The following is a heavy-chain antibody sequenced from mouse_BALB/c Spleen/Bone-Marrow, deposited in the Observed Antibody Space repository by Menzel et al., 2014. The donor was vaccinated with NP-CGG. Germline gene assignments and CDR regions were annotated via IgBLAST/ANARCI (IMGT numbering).Heavy chain of an antibody. V-gene: IGHV1S22*01. CDR1: GYTFTSYR. CDR2: IYPGSGST. J-gene: IGHJ2*01. CDR3: TSWDY. Sequence: LQQPGSELVRPGASVKLSCKASGYTFTSYRMHWVKQRHGQGLEWIGNIYPGSGSTNYDEKFKSKGTLTVDTSSSTAYMHLSSLTSEDSAVYYCTSWDYRGQGTTLTVSS.